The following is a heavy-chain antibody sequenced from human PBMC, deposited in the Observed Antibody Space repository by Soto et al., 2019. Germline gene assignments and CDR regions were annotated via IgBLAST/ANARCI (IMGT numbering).Heavy chain of an antibody. CDR1: GFTFSGYA. CDR2: IHAGGHSA. CDR3: AKNRGRVTTSWYFYY. V-gene: IGHV3-23*03. J-gene: IGHJ4*02. D-gene: IGHD4-17*01. Sequence: EVQLLESGGDLVQPGRSLRLSCAASGFTFSGYAMSWVRQAPGKGLEWVSVIHAGGHSASYADSVKGRFTISRDNSKNTLYLQMSSLRGEDTAGYYCAKNRGRVTTSWYFYYWGQGTLVTVSS.